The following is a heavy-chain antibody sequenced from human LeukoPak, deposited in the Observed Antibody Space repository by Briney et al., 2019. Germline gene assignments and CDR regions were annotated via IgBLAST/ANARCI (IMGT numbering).Heavy chain of an antibody. CDR1: AYTFTDYY. V-gene: IGHV1-2*02. D-gene: IGHD6-19*01. Sequence: ASVKVSCKASAYTFTDYYMRWVRQAPGQGLEWMGWINPNSGGTNYAQKFQGRVTMTRDTSISTAYMELSSLRSDDTAVYYCARGFSSGWYYYWGQGTLVTVSS. CDR3: ARGFSSGWYYY. J-gene: IGHJ4*02. CDR2: INPNSGGT.